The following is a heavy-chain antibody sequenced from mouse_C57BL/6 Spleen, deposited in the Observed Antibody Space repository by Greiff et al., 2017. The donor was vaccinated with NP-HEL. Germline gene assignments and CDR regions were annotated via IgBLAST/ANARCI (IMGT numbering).Heavy chain of an antibody. CDR1: GYTFTSYG. Sequence: VQLQQSGAELARPGASVKLSCKASGYTFTSYGISWVKQRTGQGLEWIGEIYPRSGNTYYNEKFKGKATLTVDKSSSTAYMELRSLTSEDSAVYFCARKRATGEDYAMDYWGQGTSVTVSS. CDR3: ARKRATGEDYAMDY. V-gene: IGHV1-81*01. J-gene: IGHJ4*01. D-gene: IGHD4-1*01. CDR2: IYPRSGNT.